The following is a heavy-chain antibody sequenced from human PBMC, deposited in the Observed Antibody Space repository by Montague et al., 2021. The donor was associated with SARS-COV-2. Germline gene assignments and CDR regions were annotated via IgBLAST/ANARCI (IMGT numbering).Heavy chain of an antibody. V-gene: IGHV4-34*01. CDR3: ARGSVDIVVVVAATPPYLDY. Sequence: SETLSLTCAVYGGSFSGYYWSWIRQPPGKGLEWIGEINHSGSTNYNPSLKSRVTISVDTSKNQFSLKLSSVTAADTAVYYCARGSVDIVVVVAATPPYLDYWGQGTLVTASS. J-gene: IGHJ4*02. CDR2: INHSGST. D-gene: IGHD2-15*01. CDR1: GGSFSGYY.